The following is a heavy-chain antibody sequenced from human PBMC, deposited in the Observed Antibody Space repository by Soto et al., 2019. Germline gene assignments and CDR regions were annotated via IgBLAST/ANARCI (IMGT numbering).Heavy chain of an antibody. CDR1: GYTXTGYY. V-gene: IGHV1-2*04. D-gene: IGHD6-13*01. J-gene: IGHJ6*02. CDR3: ARVPRIAAAGTPAYYYGMDV. CDR2: XXPNSGGT. Sequence: QVQXVQSGAEVKKPGASVKVSCKASGYTXTGYYMHXXRXXPGQXXXXXGWXXPNSGGTNYAQKFQGWVTMTRDTSISTAYMELSRLRSDDTAVYYCARVPRIAAAGTPAYYYGMDVWGQGTTVTVSS.